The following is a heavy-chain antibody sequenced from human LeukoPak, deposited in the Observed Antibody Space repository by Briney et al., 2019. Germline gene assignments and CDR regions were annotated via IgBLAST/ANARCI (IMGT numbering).Heavy chain of an antibody. D-gene: IGHD2-21*01. CDR1: GYTFINYW. Sequence: PGESLKISCKGSGYTFINYWIGWVRQMPGKGLEWMAIIYPGDSDTRYSPSFEGQVTISVDRSISTAYLQWSSLKASDTAMYFCATLTRGDQGFGNYWGQGTLVTVSS. V-gene: IGHV5-51*01. J-gene: IGHJ4*02. CDR3: ATLTRGDQGFGNY. CDR2: IYPGDSDT.